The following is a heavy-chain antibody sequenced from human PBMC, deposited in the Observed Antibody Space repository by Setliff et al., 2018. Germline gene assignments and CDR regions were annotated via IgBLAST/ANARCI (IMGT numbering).Heavy chain of an antibody. J-gene: IGHJ4*02. CDR1: GYNFITFG. CDR3: ARGPLDFVVAPPAAKFDF. CDR2: ISPYNEKT. Sequence: ASVKVSCKTSGYNFITFGISWVRQAPGQGLEWMGWISPYNEKTNYAQKFQGRVTMTTDTPTSTAYMEMRSLRSDDTAVYYCARGPLDFVVAPPAAKFDFWGQGTLVTVSS. V-gene: IGHV1-18*01. D-gene: IGHD2-2*01.